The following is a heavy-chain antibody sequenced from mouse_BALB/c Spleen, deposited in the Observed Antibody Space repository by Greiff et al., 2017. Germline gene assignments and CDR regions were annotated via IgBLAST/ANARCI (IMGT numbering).Heavy chain of an antibody. D-gene: IGHD6-1*01. V-gene: IGHV5-17*02. CDR1: GFTFSSFG. Sequence: EVMLVESGGGLVQPGGSRKLSCAASGFTFSSFGMHWVRQAPEKGLEWVAYISSGSSTIYYADTVKGRFTISRDNPKNTLFLQMTSLRSEDTAMYYCARWQHYYAMDYWGQGTSVTVSS. CDR3: ARWQHYYAMDY. J-gene: IGHJ4*01. CDR2: ISSGSSTI.